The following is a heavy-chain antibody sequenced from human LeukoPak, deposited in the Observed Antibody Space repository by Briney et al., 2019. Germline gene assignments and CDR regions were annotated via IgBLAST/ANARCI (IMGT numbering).Heavy chain of an antibody. D-gene: IGHD6-6*01. J-gene: IGHJ3*02. CDR2: INAGNGNT. Sequence: ASVKVSCKASGYTLTSYAMHWVRQAPGQRLEWMGWINAGNGNTKYSQEFQGRVTITRDTSASTAYMELSSLRSEDMAVYYCARGSSSSYAFDIWGQGTMVTVSS. CDR1: GYTLTSYA. CDR3: ARGSSSSYAFDI. V-gene: IGHV1-3*03.